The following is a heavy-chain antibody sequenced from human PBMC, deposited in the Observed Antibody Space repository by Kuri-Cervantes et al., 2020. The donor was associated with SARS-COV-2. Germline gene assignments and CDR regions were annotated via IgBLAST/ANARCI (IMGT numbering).Heavy chain of an antibody. V-gene: IGHV3-33*08. J-gene: IGHJ6*03. CDR2: IWYDGKNE. CDR3: ARGAANYYMDV. Sequence: GESLKISCVASGFTFSNYAIRWVRQAPGKGLEWVAVIWYDGKNEYYAGSVKGRFTISRDNSRNTVLLQMNILRAEDTAIYYCARGAANYYMDVWGTGTTVTVSS. CDR1: GFTFSNYA. D-gene: IGHD3-16*01.